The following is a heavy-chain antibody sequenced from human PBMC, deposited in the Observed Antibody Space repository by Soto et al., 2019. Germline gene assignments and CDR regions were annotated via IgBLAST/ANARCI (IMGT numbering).Heavy chain of an antibody. CDR2: IWFDGSNK. Sequence: QVQPVESGGGVVQPGRSLRLSCAASGFTFTSYGMHWVRQAPGKGLEWVAVIWFDGSNKFYADSVKGRFTISRDNSKNTVSLQMNSLRDEDSAAYYCATTGPYWGQGTLVTVSS. J-gene: IGHJ4*02. CDR3: ATTGPY. V-gene: IGHV3-33*01. CDR1: GFTFTSYG.